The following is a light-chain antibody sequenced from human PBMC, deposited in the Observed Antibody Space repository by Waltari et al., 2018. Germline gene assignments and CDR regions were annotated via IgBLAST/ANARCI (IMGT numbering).Light chain of an antibody. V-gene: IGLV2-14*01. CDR3: SSYRGSSTLVV. J-gene: IGLJ2*01. CDR1: RRDVGAYYH. Sequence: QSALTPPPSMSGSPGQPIPFSCCGSRRDVGAYYHVARYQQPPAKAPKLIIYEVSHRPPGVSDRFSGSKSGSTASLTISGLQAEDEATYYCSSYRGSSTLVVFGGGTKLTVL. CDR2: EVS.